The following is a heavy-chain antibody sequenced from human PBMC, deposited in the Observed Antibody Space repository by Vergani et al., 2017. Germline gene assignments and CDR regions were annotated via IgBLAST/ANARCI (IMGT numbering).Heavy chain of an antibody. V-gene: IGHV1-46*03. CDR2: ISPRGGTT. J-gene: IGHJ6*02. CDR3: SRVSGTYSHYAMDV. Sequence: QVQLVQSGAAVKKPGASVKVSCKTSGYTFTTYYVHWVRQAPGQGLEWMGVISPRGGTTAFAERFQGRVAMTRDTSTSTVYMGLSSLRSDDTAVYYCSRVSGTYSHYAMDVWGQGTTVTVSS. CDR1: GYTFTTYY. D-gene: IGHD1-26*01.